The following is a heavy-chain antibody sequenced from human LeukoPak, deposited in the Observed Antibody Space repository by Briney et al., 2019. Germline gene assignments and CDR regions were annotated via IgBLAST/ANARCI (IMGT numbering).Heavy chain of an antibody. D-gene: IGHD3-22*01. CDR3: ARDQDYYDSSGYYSPYFDY. CDR1: GYSISSGYY. J-gene: IGHJ4*02. CDR2: IYHSGST. Sequence: SETLSLTCTVSGYSISSGYYWGWIRQPPGKGLEWIGSIYHSGSTYYNPSLKSRVTISVDTSKNQFSLKLSSVTAADTAVYYCARDQDYYDSSGYYSPYFDYWGQGTLVTVSS. V-gene: IGHV4-38-2*02.